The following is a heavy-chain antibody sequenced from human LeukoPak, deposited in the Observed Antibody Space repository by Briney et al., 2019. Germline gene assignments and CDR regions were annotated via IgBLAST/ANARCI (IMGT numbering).Heavy chain of an antibody. J-gene: IGHJ1*01. CDR1: GSSFTSYW. CDR3: ARQVEYCSSTSCYNFQH. V-gene: IGHV5-51*01. CDR2: IYPGDSDA. Sequence: KVGESLQISCQGSGSSFTSYWIGWVRQMPGKGLEWMGIIYPGDSDARYSPSFQGQVTISADKSISTAYLQWSSLKASDTAMYYCARQVEYCSSTSCYNFQHWGQGTLVTVSS. D-gene: IGHD2-2*02.